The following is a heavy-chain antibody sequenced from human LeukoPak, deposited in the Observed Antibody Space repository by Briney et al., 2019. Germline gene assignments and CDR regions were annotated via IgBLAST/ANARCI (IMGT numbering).Heavy chain of an antibody. CDR2: INPSGGGT. CDR3: ARSSDDYGSLVDY. Sequence: ASVKVSCKASGYSFTRYGISWVRQAPGQGLEWMGIINPSGGGTNYAQKFQGRVTMTTDMSTSTVYMDLSSLRSEDTAVYYCARSSDDYGSLVDYWGQGTLVTVSS. CDR1: GYSFTRYG. D-gene: IGHD4-17*01. J-gene: IGHJ4*02. V-gene: IGHV1-46*01.